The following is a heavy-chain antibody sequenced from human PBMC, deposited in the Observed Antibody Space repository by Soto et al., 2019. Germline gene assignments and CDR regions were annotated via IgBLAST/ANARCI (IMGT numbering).Heavy chain of an antibody. Sequence: ESGGGLVKPGGSLRLSCAPFGFTFSAYSMNWVRQAPGKGLEWVSSISRSSSDIYYADSVKGRFTISRDNAKNSLYLQMNSLRAEDTAVYYCARSPRGVTTVTTVDYWGQGTLVTVSS. CDR2: ISRSSSDI. D-gene: IGHD4-17*01. V-gene: IGHV3-21*01. CDR1: GFTFSAYS. J-gene: IGHJ4*02. CDR3: ARSPRGVTTVTTVDY.